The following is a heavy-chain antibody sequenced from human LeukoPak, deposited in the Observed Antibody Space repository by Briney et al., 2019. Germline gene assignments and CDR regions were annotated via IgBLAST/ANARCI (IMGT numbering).Heavy chain of an antibody. J-gene: IGHJ4*02. Sequence: GGSLRLSCAASGLSLSTDVMSWVRQAPGKGLEWVSTISGSGGSTFYADSVKGRFTISRDISKNTLYLQMNNLRAEETAVYYCAARGPMITFGGVIAYFQYWGQGTLVTVSS. CDR2: ISGSGGST. CDR1: GLSLSTDV. V-gene: IGHV3-23*01. D-gene: IGHD3-16*02. CDR3: AARGPMITFGGVIAYFQY.